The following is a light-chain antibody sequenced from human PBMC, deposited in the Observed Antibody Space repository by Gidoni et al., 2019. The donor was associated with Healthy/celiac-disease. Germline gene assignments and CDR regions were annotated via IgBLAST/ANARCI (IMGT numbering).Light chain of an antibody. CDR2: DVS. J-gene: IGLJ2*01. Sequence: QSALTQPASVSGTPGQSITIPCTGTSSDVGGYNYVSWYQQHPGRAPKLMIYDVSNRPSGVSNRFSGSKSGNTASLTISRLQAEDEADYYCSSYTSSSTRVFGGGTKLTVL. CDR1: SSDVGGYNY. CDR3: SSYTSSSTRV. V-gene: IGLV2-14*01.